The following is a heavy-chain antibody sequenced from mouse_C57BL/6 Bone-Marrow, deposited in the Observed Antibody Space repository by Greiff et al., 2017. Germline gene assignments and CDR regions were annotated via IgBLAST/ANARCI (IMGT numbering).Heavy chain of an antibody. Sequence: VQLQQPGPELVKPGDSVKLSCKASGYTFTSYWMHWVKQRPGQGLEWIGMIHPNGGSTKYTEKLKSKATLTADEYSSTSYMQLSSLTSEDASVYYCARGYPSFAYWGQGTLVTVSA. CDR2: IHPNGGST. CDR3: ARGYPSFAY. CDR1: GYTFTSYW. D-gene: IGHD1-2*01. J-gene: IGHJ3*01. V-gene: IGHV1-64*01.